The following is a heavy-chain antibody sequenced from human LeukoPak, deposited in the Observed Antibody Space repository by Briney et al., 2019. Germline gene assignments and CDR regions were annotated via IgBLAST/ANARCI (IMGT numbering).Heavy chain of an antibody. CDR2: INHSGST. CDR1: GGSFSGYY. J-gene: IGHJ4*02. Sequence: SETLSLTCAVYGGSFSGYYWSWIRQPPGKGLEWIGEINHSGSTNYNPSLKSRVTISVDTSKNQFSLKLSSVTAADTAVYYCARGSGVVTDFDYWGQGTLVTVSS. CDR3: ARGSGVVTDFDY. D-gene: IGHD2-21*02. V-gene: IGHV4-34*01.